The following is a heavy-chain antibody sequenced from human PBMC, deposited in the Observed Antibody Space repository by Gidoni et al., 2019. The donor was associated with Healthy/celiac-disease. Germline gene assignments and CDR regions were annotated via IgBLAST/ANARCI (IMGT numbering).Heavy chain of an antibody. D-gene: IGHD3-10*01. CDR2: IYSGGST. J-gene: IGHJ4*02. V-gene: IGHV3-66*01. Sequence: EVQLVESGGGLVQPGGSLRLSCAASGFTVSSNYMSWVRQAPGKGLEWVSVIYSGGSTYYADSVKGRFTISRDNSKNTLYLQMNSLRAEDTAVYYCARDRRYEPYGSGSTRADYWGQGTLVTVSS. CDR1: GFTVSSNY. CDR3: ARDRRYEPYGSGSTRADY.